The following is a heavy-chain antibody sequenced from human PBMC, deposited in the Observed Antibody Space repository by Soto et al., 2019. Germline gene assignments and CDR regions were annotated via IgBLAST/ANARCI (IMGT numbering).Heavy chain of an antibody. CDR2: ISGSGGST. J-gene: IGHJ4*02. CDR3: AKTSRFSISSWYLDY. D-gene: IGHD6-13*01. Sequence: GGSLRLSCAASGFTFSSYAMSWVRQAPGKGLEWVSAISGSGGSTYYADSVKGRFTISRDNSKNTLYLQMNSLRAEDTAVYYCAKTSRFSISSWYLDYWGQGTLVTVSS. CDR1: GFTFSSYA. V-gene: IGHV3-23*01.